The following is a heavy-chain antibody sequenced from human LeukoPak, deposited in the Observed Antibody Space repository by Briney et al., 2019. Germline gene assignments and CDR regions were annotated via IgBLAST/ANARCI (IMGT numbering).Heavy chain of an antibody. CDR1: GGSVSSGSYY. J-gene: IGHJ4*02. D-gene: IGHD6-19*01. Sequence: ASETLSLTCTVSGGSVSSGSYYWGWIRQPPGKGLEYIGYIYYSGSTNYNPSLKSRVTISLDTSKNQFSLKLSSVTAADTAVYYCSSRAVAGTPVDWGQGTLVTVSS. V-gene: IGHV4-61*01. CDR3: SSRAVAGTPVD. CDR2: IYYSGST.